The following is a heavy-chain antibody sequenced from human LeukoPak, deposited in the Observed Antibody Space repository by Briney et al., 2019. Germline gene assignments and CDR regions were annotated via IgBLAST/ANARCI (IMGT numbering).Heavy chain of an antibody. D-gene: IGHD3-22*01. CDR2: ISYDGSNK. J-gene: IGHJ5*02. CDR1: GFTFSSYA. Sequence: GRSLRLSCAASGFTFSSYAMHWVRQAPGKGLEWVAVISYDGSNKYYADSVKGRFTISRDNSKNTLYLQMNSLRAEDTAVYYCAKPKSAYYYDSSGPNWFDPWGQGTLVTVSS. V-gene: IGHV3-30-3*02. CDR3: AKPKSAYYYDSSGPNWFDP.